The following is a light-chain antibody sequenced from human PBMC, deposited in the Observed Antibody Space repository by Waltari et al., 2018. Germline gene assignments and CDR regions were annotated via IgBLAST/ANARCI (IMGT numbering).Light chain of an antibody. Sequence: SYELTQPPSVSVAPGQTARITCDGDKIGSKNVHWYQHKPGQAPVLVVYDEGGRPSGIPVRFSGSNSGNTAALTISRVDAGDESEYYCQVWDSGSNHYVFGTVTKVTVL. CDR2: DEG. CDR3: QVWDSGSNHYV. CDR1: KIGSKN. V-gene: IGLV3-21*02. J-gene: IGLJ1*01.